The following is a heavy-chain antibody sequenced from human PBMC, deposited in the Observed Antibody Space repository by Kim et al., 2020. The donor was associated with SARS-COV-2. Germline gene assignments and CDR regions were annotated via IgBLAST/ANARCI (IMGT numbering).Heavy chain of an antibody. CDR1: GFTFSSYG. Sequence: GGSLRLSCAASGFTFSSYGMHWVRQAPGKGLEWVSGIWYDGSNKYYADSVKGRFTISRDNSKNTLYLQMNSLRAEDTAVYYCARNWYFDLWGRGTLVTVSS. V-gene: IGHV3-33*01. CDR2: IWYDGSNK. J-gene: IGHJ2*01. CDR3: ARNWYFDL.